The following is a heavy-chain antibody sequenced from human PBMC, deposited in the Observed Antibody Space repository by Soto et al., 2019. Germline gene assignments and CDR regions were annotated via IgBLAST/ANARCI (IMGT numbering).Heavy chain of an antibody. CDR3: AKADVLRYFDWLLYTGFDY. Sequence: EVQLLESGGDLIQPGGSLRLSCVASGITFGSRAMSWVRQAPGEGLEWVSTISGSGGSTYYADSVKGRFTISRDNSKNTLYLQMNSLRAEDTAVYYCAKADVLRYFDWLLYTGFDYWGQGTLVTVSS. CDR1: GITFGSRA. V-gene: IGHV3-23*01. CDR2: ISGSGGST. D-gene: IGHD3-9*01. J-gene: IGHJ4*02.